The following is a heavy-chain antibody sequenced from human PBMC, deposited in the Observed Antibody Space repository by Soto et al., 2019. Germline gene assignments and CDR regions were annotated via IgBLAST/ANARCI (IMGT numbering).Heavy chain of an antibody. V-gene: IGHV2-5*02. Sequence: QITLNESGPTQVKPRQTLTLTCTFSGFSLTTSGVGVGCIRQSPGKAPEWLALIYWDDDKRYSPSLKSRLTITKDTSKNQEVLTMADLDPADTATYYCAHRVLRTVFGLVTTTAIYFDFWGQGTPVAVSS. D-gene: IGHD3-3*01. CDR2: IYWDDDK. CDR1: GFSLTTSGVG. CDR3: AHRVLRTVFGLVTTTAIYFDF. J-gene: IGHJ4*02.